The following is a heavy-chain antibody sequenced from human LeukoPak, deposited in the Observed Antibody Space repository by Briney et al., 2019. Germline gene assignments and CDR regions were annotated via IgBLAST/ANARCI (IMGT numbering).Heavy chain of an antibody. D-gene: IGHD1-26*01. J-gene: IGHJ4*02. V-gene: IGHV3-23*01. CDR1: GFTFSSFD. Sequence: GGSLGLSCAASGFTFSSFDMSWVRQAPGKGLEWVSSIRSSGSSTYYADSVKGRVTVSRDNHKNTLFLQMNSLRAEDTAVYFCAKSRYSGSYFDYWGQGTLVTVYS. CDR2: IRSSGSST. CDR3: AKSRYSGSYFDY.